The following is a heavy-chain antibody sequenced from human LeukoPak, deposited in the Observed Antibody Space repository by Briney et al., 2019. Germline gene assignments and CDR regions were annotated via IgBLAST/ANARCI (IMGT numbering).Heavy chain of an antibody. CDR2: INPSGGST. CDR1: GYTFTIYY. CDR3: ARGAPTAAGLGRGY. Sequence: ASVKVSCKASGYTFTIYYIHWVRQAPGQGLEWMGIINPSGGSTSYAQKFQGRVTVTRDTSTCTVYMELSSLRSEDTAVYYCARGAPTAAGLGRGYWGQGTLVTVSS. V-gene: IGHV1-46*01. D-gene: IGHD6-13*01. J-gene: IGHJ4*02.